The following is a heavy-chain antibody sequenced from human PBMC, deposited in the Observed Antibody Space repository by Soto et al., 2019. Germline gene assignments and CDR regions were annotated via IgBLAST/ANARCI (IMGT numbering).Heavy chain of an antibody. Sequence: QVQLVQSGAEVKKPGSSVKVSCKASGGTFSSYAISWVRQAPGQGLEWMGGIIPIFGTANYAQKFQGRVTITADESTSPAYMELSSLRSEDTAVYYCARVTYSEVAAAEFDYWGQGTLVTVSS. J-gene: IGHJ4*02. CDR1: GGTFSSYA. CDR3: ARVTYSEVAAAEFDY. CDR2: IIPIFGTA. V-gene: IGHV1-69*01. D-gene: IGHD6-13*01.